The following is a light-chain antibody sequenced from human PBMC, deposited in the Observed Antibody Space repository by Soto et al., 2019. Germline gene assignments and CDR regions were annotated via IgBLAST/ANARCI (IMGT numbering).Light chain of an antibody. CDR1: NSDVGGHNF. CDR2: EVT. Sequence: QSVLTQPASVSGSPGQSITISCTGTNSDVGGHNFVSWYQQHPVKAPKVLIYEVTNRPSGVSDRFSGSKSGNTASLTISGLQAEDEADYYCCSYTNRNTLVFGNRTKVTVL. CDR3: CSYTNRNTLV. V-gene: IGLV2-14*01. J-gene: IGLJ1*01.